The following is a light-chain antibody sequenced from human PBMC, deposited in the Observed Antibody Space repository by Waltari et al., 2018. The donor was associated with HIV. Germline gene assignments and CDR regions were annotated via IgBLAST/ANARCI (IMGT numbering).Light chain of an antibody. Sequence: DIQMTQSPSPLSASVGDRVTITCRASQYISNYLNWFQQRPGKAPQLPIYGASFLQDGVPSRFSGSASGTLFTLTISSFQPEDLATYYCQQAYTIPLTFGPGTKVDVK. J-gene: IGKJ3*01. V-gene: IGKV1-39*01. CDR2: GAS. CDR1: QYISNY. CDR3: QQAYTIPLT.